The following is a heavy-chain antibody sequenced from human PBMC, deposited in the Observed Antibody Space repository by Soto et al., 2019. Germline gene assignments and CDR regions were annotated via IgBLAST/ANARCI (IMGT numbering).Heavy chain of an antibody. CDR2: IKEDGSQK. Sequence: EVPLVESGGGLVQPGGSLRLSCAASGFTFSRYWMSWVRQAPGKGLEWVANIKEDGSQKWYVDSVKGRFTISRDNAKNSLYLQMNSLRVEDTAIYYCARGDYYDVSGPFSDAFDIWGQGTMVTVSS. V-gene: IGHV3-7*04. J-gene: IGHJ3*02. CDR3: ARGDYYDVSGPFSDAFDI. D-gene: IGHD3-22*01. CDR1: GFTFSRYW.